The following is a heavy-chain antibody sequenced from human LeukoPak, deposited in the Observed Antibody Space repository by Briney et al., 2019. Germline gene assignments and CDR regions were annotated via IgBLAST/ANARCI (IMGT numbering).Heavy chain of an antibody. CDR3: ARLRYYAVDV. Sequence: GGSLRLSCAPSGFTFNTFDMTWVRQAPGKGLEWVSYISSGSSSRYYADSVKGRFTISRDNAKNSLYLQMNSLRAEDTAVYFCARLRYYAVDVWGQGTTVIVSS. CDR2: ISSGSSSR. V-gene: IGHV3-48*01. J-gene: IGHJ6*02. CDR1: GFTFNTFD.